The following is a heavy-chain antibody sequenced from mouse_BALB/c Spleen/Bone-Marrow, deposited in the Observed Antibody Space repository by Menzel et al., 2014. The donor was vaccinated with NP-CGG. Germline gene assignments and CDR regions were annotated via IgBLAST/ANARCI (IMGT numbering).Heavy chain of an antibody. CDR1: GYAFSSYW. CDR3: AREGYDYDWFAY. Sequence: VQGVESGAELVRPGSSVKISCKASGYAFSSYWMNWVKQRPGQGLEWIGQIYPGDGDTSYNGKFKGKATLTADKSSSTAYMQLSSLTSEDSAVYFCAREGYDYDWFAYWGQGTLVTVSA. J-gene: IGHJ3*01. V-gene: IGHV1-80*01. CDR2: IYPGDGDT. D-gene: IGHD2-4*01.